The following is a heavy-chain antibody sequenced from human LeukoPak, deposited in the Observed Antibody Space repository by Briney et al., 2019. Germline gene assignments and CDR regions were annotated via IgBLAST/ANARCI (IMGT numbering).Heavy chain of an antibody. CDR3: ARDRGITGTGWFDP. Sequence: ASVKVSCKASGGTFSSYAISWVRQAPGQGLEWMGRINPNSGGTNYAQKFQGRVTMTRDTSISTAYMELSRLRSDDTAVYYCARDRGITGTGWFDPWGQGTLVTVSS. J-gene: IGHJ5*02. CDR1: GGTFSSYA. CDR2: INPNSGGT. V-gene: IGHV1-2*06. D-gene: IGHD1-20*01.